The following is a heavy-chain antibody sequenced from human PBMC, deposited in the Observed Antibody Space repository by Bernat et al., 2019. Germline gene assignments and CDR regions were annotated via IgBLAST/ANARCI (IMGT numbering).Heavy chain of an antibody. CDR3: ARGADYGYYFDY. CDR1: GFTFSSYW. D-gene: IGHD4-17*01. Sequence: EVQLVESGGGLVQPGGSLRLSCAASGFTFSSYWMSWVRQAPGKGLEWVANIKQDVSETDYVDSVKGRFTISRDNAKNSLYLQMNSLRAEDTAVYYCARGADYGYYFDYWGQGTLVTVSS. CDR2: IKQDVSET. V-gene: IGHV3-7*04. J-gene: IGHJ4*02.